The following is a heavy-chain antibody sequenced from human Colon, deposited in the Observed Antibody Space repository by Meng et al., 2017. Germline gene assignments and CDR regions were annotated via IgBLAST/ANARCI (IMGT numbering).Heavy chain of an antibody. V-gene: IGHV3-15*01. CDR2: IQSKTNGETT. D-gene: IGHD6-19*01. Sequence: GESLKISCAASGFTCSNAWMSWVRKAPGKGLEWVGRIQSKTNGETTNYAAPVKGRFTISRDDSKNTLYLQMNSLKTEDTAVYYCTTWYSSGRVVDYWGQGTLVTVSS. CDR1: GFTCSNAW. J-gene: IGHJ4*02. CDR3: TTWYSSGRVVDY.